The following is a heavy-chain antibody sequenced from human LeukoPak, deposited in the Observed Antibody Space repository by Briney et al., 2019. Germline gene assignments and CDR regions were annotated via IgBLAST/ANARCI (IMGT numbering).Heavy chain of an antibody. CDR1: GGSISSYY. CDR3: ASLRGYYHYMDV. J-gene: IGHJ6*03. V-gene: IGHV4-59*08. Sequence: SETLSLTCTVSGGSISSYYWSWIRQPPGKGLEWIGYTYYSGSTNYNPSLKSRVTILVDTTKNQFSLKVSSVTAADTAVYYCASLRGYYHYMDVWGKGTTVTVSS. CDR2: TYYSGST.